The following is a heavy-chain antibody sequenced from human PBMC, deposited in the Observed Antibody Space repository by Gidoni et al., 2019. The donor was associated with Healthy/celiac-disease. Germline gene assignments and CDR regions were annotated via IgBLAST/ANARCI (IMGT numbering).Heavy chain of an antibody. J-gene: IGHJ4*02. D-gene: IGHD2-15*01. V-gene: IGHV4-34*01. Sequence: QVQLQQWGAGLLKPSETLSLTCAVYGGSFSGYYWSWIRQPPGKGLEWIGEINHSGSTNYNPSLKSRVTISVDTSKNQFSLKLSSVTTADTAVYYCARGLNLGYCSGGSCYPSLDYWGQGTLVTVSS. CDR1: GGSFSGYY. CDR2: INHSGST. CDR3: ARGLNLGYCSGGSCYPSLDY.